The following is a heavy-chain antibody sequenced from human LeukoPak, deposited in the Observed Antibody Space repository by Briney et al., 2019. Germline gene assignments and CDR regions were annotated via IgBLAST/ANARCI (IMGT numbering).Heavy chain of an antibody. J-gene: IGHJ4*02. Sequence: PGGSLRLSGAASGFTVSSNYMSWVRQAPGKGLEWVSVIYSGGSTYYADSVKGRFTISRDNSKNTLYLQMNSLRAEDTAVYYCARAQLWFNFDYWGQGTPVTVSS. CDR3: ARAQLWFNFDY. CDR1: GFTVSSNY. V-gene: IGHV3-53*01. D-gene: IGHD5-18*01. CDR2: IYSGGST.